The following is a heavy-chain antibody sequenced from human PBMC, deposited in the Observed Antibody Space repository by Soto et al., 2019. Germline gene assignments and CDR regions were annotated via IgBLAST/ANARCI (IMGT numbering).Heavy chain of an antibody. J-gene: IGHJ2*01. CDR1: GFTVSSNY. D-gene: IGHD5-12*01. Sequence: EVQLVETGGGLIQPGGSLRLSCAASGFTVSSNYMSWVRQAPGKGLEWASVIYSGGSTYYADSVKGRFTISRDNSKNTLYLQMNSLSAEDTAVYYCARGRRDGYNFESWYFDLWGRGTLVTVSS. CDR3: ARGRRDGYNFESWYFDL. CDR2: IYSGGST. V-gene: IGHV3-53*02.